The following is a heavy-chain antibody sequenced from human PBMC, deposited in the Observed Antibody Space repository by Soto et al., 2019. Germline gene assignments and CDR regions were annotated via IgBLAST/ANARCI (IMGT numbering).Heavy chain of an antibody. D-gene: IGHD6-6*01. CDR2: IIPIFGTA. CDR3: ASGRMYSSSGSQGPFFDY. Sequence: ASVKVSCKASGGTFSSYAISWVRQAPGQGLEWMGGIIPIFGTANYAQKFQGRVTITADESTSTAYMELSSLRSEDTAVYYCASGRMYSSSGSQGPFFDYWGQGTLVTVSS. V-gene: IGHV1-69*13. CDR1: GGTFSSYA. J-gene: IGHJ4*02.